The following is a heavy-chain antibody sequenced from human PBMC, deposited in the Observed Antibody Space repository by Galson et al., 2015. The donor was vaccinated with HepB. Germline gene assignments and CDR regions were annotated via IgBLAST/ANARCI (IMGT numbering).Heavy chain of an antibody. V-gene: IGHV1-8*01. CDR3: ARGRSWKVRAGLDP. CDR1: GYTFTSYD. D-gene: IGHD6-19*01. CDR2: MNPNSGNT. J-gene: IGHJ5*02. Sequence: SVKVSCKASGYTFTSYDINWVRQATGQGLEWMGWMNPNSGNTGYAQKFQGRVTMTRNTSISTAYMELSSLRSEDTAVYYCARGRSWKVRAGLDPWGQGTLVTVSS.